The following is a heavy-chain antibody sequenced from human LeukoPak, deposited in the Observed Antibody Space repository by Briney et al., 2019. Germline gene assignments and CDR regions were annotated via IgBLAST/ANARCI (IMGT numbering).Heavy chain of an antibody. V-gene: IGHV4-59*01. CDR2: IYYSGST. CDR1: GGSISDYY. J-gene: IGHJ6*03. CDR3: ARGDFCSKSNCYLRPMDV. D-gene: IGHD3-3*01. Sequence: PSETQSLTCTVSGGSISDYYWNWIRQPPGKGLEWIGYIYYSGSTTYNPSLKSRVTMSVDTAKNQFSLKLRSVTAADTAVYYCARGDFCSKSNCYLRPMDVWGKGTTVTVSS.